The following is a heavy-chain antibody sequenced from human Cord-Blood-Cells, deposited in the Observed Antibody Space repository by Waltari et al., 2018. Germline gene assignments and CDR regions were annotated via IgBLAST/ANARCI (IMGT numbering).Heavy chain of an antibody. Sequence: QVQLVQSGAEVKKPGASVKVSCKASGYTFTGYYMHWVRQAPGQGLEWMGWINPNSGGTNYAQKFQGWVAMTRDTSISTAYMELSRLRSDDTAVYYCARFAGAARLDAFDIWGQGTMVTVSS. D-gene: IGHD6-6*01. V-gene: IGHV1-2*04. CDR2: INPNSGGT. CDR3: ARFAGAARLDAFDI. J-gene: IGHJ3*02. CDR1: GYTFTGYY.